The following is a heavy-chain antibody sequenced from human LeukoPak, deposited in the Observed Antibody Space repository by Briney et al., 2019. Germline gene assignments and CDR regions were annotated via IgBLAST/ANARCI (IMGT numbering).Heavy chain of an antibody. J-gene: IGHJ4*02. D-gene: IGHD3-22*01. V-gene: IGHV4-39*01. CDR1: GGSISSSPYY. CDR3: AGQLDYYDSSGYYYDY. CDR2: IYYSGST. Sequence: SETLSLTCTVSGGSISSSPYYWGWLRQPPGKGLEWIGSIYYSGSTHYNPSLKSRVTIPVDTSKNQFSLKLSSVTAADTAVYYCAGQLDYYDSSGYYYDYWGQGTLVTVSS.